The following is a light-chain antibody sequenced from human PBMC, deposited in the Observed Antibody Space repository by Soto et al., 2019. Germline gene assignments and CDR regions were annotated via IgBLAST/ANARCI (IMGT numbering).Light chain of an antibody. V-gene: IGKV3-20*01. CDR1: QTVDRY. Sequence: EVVLTQSPDTLSLSPGETATLSCRASQTVDRYVAWYQQKPGQAPRLLIYDASNRATGIPARFSGSGSGTDFTLTISRLEPEDFAVYYCQQYGSSFGQGTKVDIK. CDR2: DAS. CDR3: QQYGSS. J-gene: IGKJ1*01.